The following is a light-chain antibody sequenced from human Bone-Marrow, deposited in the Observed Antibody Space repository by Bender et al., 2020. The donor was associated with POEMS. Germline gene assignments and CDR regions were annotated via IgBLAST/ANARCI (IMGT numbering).Light chain of an antibody. V-gene: IGLV2-14*03. CDR3: SSYTGSSPWV. Sequence: QSALTQPASVSGSPGQSITISCTRTSSDVGGYNFVSWYLQRPGKAPKLMIYDVNKRPSGVSNRFSGSKSGNTASLTISGLQAEDEADYYCSSYTGSSPWVFGGGTKLTVL. CDR1: SSDVGGYNF. J-gene: IGLJ3*02. CDR2: DVN.